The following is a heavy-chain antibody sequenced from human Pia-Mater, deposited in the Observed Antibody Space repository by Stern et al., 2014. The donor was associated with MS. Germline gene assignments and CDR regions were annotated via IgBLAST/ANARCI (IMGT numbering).Heavy chain of an antibody. CDR3: ARDYGMTTTTGALDI. CDR1: GGTFSSYA. Sequence: QVQLQESGAEVKKPGSSVKVSCKASGGTFSSYAISWVRQAPGQGLEWMGGIIPIFGTANYAQKFQGRVTITADKSPSTAYMELSSLRSEDTAVYYCARDYGMTTTTGALDIWGQGTMVTVSS. J-gene: IGHJ3*02. CDR2: IIPIFGTA. D-gene: IGHD5-24*01. V-gene: IGHV1-69*06.